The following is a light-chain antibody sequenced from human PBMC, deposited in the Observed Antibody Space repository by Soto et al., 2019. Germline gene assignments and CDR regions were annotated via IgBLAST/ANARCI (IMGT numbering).Light chain of an antibody. CDR1: QSVSSSY. V-gene: IGKV3D-20*02. CDR3: QQRSNWPPT. Sequence: VVLTQSTGTLSLSPGERAALSCRASQSVSSSYLAWYQQKPGQAPRLLIYGASSRATGIPDRFSGSGSGTDFTLTISTLEPEDFAVYYCQQRSNWPPTFAGGTKV. J-gene: IGKJ4*01. CDR2: GAS.